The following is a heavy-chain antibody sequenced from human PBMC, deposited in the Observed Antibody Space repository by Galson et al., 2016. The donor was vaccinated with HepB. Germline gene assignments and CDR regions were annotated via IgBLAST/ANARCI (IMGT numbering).Heavy chain of an antibody. J-gene: IGHJ3*02. Sequence: SLRLSCAASGFTFSNYVMSWVRQAPGKGLEWVSEISGNGGSTYYPDSVKGRFIVSRDNSKNTLYLHMNSLRAEDTAVYYCAKAATSRAFDIWGQGTMVTVSS. D-gene: IGHD6-25*01. V-gene: IGHV3-23*01. CDR1: GFTFSNYV. CDR3: AKAATSRAFDI. CDR2: ISGNGGST.